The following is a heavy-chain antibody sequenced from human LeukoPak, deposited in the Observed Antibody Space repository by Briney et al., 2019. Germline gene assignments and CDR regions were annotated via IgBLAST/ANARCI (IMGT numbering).Heavy chain of an antibody. D-gene: IGHD4-17*01. CDR3: ARYGDYRWDAFDI. CDR1: GGSISSGGYY. V-gene: IGHV4-31*03. CDR2: IYYSGST. Sequence: SQTLSPTCTVSGGSISSGGYYWSWIRQHPGKGLEWIGYIYYSGSTYYNPSLKSRVTISVDTSENQFSLKLSSVTAADTAVYYCARYGDYRWDAFDIWGQGTMVTVSS. J-gene: IGHJ3*02.